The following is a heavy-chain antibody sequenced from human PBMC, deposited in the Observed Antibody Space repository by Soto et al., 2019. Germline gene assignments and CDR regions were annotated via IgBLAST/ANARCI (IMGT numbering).Heavy chain of an antibody. CDR2: ISAYNGNT. CDR3: ALGEGGTYCSSTSCLPIDY. D-gene: IGHD2-2*01. Sequence: ASVKVSCKASGYTFTSYGISWVRQAPGQGLEWMGWISAYNGNTNYAQKLQGRVTMTTDTSTSTAYMELRSLRSDDTAVYYCALGEGGTYCSSTSCLPIDYWGQGTLVTVSS. V-gene: IGHV1-18*01. CDR1: GYTFTSYG. J-gene: IGHJ4*02.